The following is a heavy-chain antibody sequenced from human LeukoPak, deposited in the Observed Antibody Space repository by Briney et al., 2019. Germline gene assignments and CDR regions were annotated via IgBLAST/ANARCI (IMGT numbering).Heavy chain of an antibody. J-gene: IGHJ4*02. CDR2: IYYSGTT. Sequence: KASETLSLTCTVSGDSISSSSYYWAWIRQPPGKGLEWIGSIYYSGTTYYNPSLKSRVTISVDTSKNQFSLKVSSVTAADTAVYYCARHRRYTTGSEEYDYWGQGTLVTVSS. D-gene: IGHD2-8*02. V-gene: IGHV4-39*01. CDR1: GDSISSSSYY. CDR3: ARHRRYTTGSEEYDY.